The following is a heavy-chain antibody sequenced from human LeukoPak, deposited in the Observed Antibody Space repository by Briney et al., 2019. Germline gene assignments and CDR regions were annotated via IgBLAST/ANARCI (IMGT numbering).Heavy chain of an antibody. V-gene: IGHV4-34*01. CDR2: INHSGST. CDR3: AKGPWSTMVRPMDV. J-gene: IGHJ6*03. Sequence: SETLSLTCAVYGGSFSGYYWSWIRQPPGKGLEWIGEINHSGSTNYNPSLKSRVTISVDTSKNQFSLKLSSVTAADTAVYYCAKGPWSTMVRPMDVWGKGTTVTVSS. CDR1: GGSFSGYY. D-gene: IGHD3-10*01.